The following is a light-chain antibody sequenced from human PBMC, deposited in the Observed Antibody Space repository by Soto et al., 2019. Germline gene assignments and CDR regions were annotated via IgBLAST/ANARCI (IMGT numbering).Light chain of an antibody. CDR2: GAS. CDR3: QQYNNWPLT. Sequence: IVMTQSPATLSVSPGERATLSCRASQSVSSNLAWYQQKPGQAPRLLIYGASTRATGIPARFSGSGSGTEFTLTISSLQSEDFAVYYCQQYNNWPLTFGGGPKVDIK. V-gene: IGKV3-15*01. CDR1: QSVSSN. J-gene: IGKJ4*01.